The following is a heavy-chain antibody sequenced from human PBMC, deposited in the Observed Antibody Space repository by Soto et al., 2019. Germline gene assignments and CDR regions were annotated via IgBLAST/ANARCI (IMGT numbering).Heavy chain of an antibody. V-gene: IGHV3-15*01. CDR3: TTDPGDYEDF. D-gene: IGHD4-17*01. J-gene: IGHJ4*02. CDR1: GITFTNAW. Sequence: EVQLVESGGDLVKPGGYLRLSCTTSGITFTNAWMSWVRKAPGKGLEWGGRIKNKVDGGTADYAAPVRGRFTISRDDSKSTLFLQMNNLETEATAVYFCTTDPGDYEDFWGQGTLVTVSS. CDR2: IKNKVDGGTA.